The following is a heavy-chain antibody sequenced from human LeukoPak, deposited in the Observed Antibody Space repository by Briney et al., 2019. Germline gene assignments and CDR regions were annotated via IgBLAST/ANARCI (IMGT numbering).Heavy chain of an antibody. V-gene: IGHV3-7*01. CDR2: INHDGNEK. D-gene: IGHD1-7*01. CDR3: ARSPATGTTDF. Sequence: GRSLRLSCAASGFTFSSYAMHWVRQAPGKGLEWVANINHDGNEKYYVDSVMGRFTISRDNAKNSLYLQMNSLSVEDTAVYFCARSPATGTTDFWGQGTLVTVSS. J-gene: IGHJ4*02. CDR1: GFTFSSYA.